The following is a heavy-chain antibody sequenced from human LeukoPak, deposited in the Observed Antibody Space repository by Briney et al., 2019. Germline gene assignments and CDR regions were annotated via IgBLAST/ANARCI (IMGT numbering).Heavy chain of an antibody. D-gene: IGHD3-9*01. V-gene: IGHV3-15*01. CDR3: TTDIRDILTDYMDDY. CDR1: GFTFSNAW. J-gene: IGHJ4*02. CDR2: IKSKTDGGTT. Sequence: GGSLRLSCAASGFTFSNAWMSWVRQAPGKGLEWVGRIKSKTDGGTTDYAAPVKGRFTISRDDSKNTLYLQMNSLKTEDTAVYYCTTDIRDILTDYMDDYWGQGTLVTVSS.